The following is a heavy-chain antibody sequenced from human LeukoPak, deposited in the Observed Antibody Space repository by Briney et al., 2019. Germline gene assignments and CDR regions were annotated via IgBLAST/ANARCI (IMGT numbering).Heavy chain of an antibody. D-gene: IGHD3-3*01. CDR3: ARRVPRLATVGGFDY. V-gene: IGHV4-59*08. J-gene: IGHJ4*02. Sequence: PSETLSLTCTVSGGSISGYYWSWIRQPPGKGLEWIGYIHYSGSTNYNPSLKSRVTISVDTSKNQISLKLWSVTAADTAVYYCARRVPRLATVGGFDYWGQGTLVTVSS. CDR2: IHYSGST. CDR1: GGSISGYY.